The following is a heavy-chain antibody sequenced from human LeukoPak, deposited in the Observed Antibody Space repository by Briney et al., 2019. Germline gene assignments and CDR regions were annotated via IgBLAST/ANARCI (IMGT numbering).Heavy chain of an antibody. Sequence: GESLRLSCAASGFTFTTYWMTWVRQAPGKGLEWVANINQDGTEKHYVDSVKGRFTISRDNAKNSLSLQMNSLRAEDTAVYYCARVKPNDYGDYRPIVNDAFDIWGQGTMVTVSS. V-gene: IGHV3-7*01. CDR2: INQDGTEK. J-gene: IGHJ3*02. CDR3: ARVKPNDYGDYRPIVNDAFDI. D-gene: IGHD4-17*01. CDR1: GFTFTTYW.